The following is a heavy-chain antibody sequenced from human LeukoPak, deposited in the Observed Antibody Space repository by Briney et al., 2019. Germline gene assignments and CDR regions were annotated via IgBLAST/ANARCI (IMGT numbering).Heavy chain of an antibody. Sequence: SETLSLTCTVSGGSLTSYYWSWIRQPPGKGLEWIGYIYASGGTNYNPSLKSRVTISVDTSKNQFSLKLSSMTAADTAVYYCARHGKGVTYFYTFDIWGQGTVVAVSS. CDR1: GGSLTSYY. CDR3: ARHGKGVTYFYTFDI. V-gene: IGHV4-4*09. J-gene: IGHJ3*02. D-gene: IGHD2/OR15-2a*01. CDR2: IYASGGT.